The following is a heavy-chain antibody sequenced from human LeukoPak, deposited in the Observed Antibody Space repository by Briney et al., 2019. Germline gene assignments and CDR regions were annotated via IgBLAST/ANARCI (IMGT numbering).Heavy chain of an antibody. Sequence: SVKVSCKASGFTFTSSAVQWVRQARGQRLEWIGWIVVGSGNTNYAQKFQERVTITRDTSTSTAYMELSSLRSEGTAVYYCAAEGYSSSSGEYYFDYWGQGTLVTVSS. CDR1: GFTFTSSA. V-gene: IGHV1-58*01. CDR2: IVVGSGNT. D-gene: IGHD6-6*01. CDR3: AAEGYSSSSGEYYFDY. J-gene: IGHJ4*02.